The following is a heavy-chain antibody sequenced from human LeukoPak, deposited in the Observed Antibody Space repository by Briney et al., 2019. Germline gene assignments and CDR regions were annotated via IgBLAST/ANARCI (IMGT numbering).Heavy chain of an antibody. Sequence: ASVTVSCKASGYTFTNYYMNWVRQAPGQGLEWMGIINPSGGSTSYAQKFQGRVTVTRDTSTSTVYMELSSLRSEDTAMYYCAREGEIGYDLSDYWGQRTMAADSS. V-gene: IGHV1-46*01. D-gene: IGHD5-12*01. CDR3: AREGEIGYDLSDY. CDR2: INPSGGST. J-gene: IGHJ4*02. CDR1: GYTFTNYY.